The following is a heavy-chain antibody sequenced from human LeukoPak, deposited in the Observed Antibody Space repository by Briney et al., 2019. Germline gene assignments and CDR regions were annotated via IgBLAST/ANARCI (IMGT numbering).Heavy chain of an antibody. CDR3: ARDRSSSGWYYYYMDV. V-gene: IGHV1-18*01. CDR2: ISAYNGNT. D-gene: IGHD6-25*01. Sequence: ASVKVSCKASGYTFTSYGISWVRQAPGQGLEWMGWISAYNGNTNYAQKLQGRVTMTTDTSTSTAYMELRSLRSEDTAVYYCARDRSSSGWYYYYMDVWGKGTTVTVSS. CDR1: GYTFTSYG. J-gene: IGHJ6*03.